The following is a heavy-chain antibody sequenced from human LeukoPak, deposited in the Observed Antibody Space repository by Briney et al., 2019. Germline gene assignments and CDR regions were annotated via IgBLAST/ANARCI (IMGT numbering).Heavy chain of an antibody. D-gene: IGHD6-13*01. V-gene: IGHV1-18*01. CDR3: AWSSSWPNKSPYYFDY. CDR1: GYTFTSYG. Sequence: ASVKVSCKASGYTFTSYGISWVRQAPGQGLEWLGWISAYNGNTNYAQKLQGRVTMTTDTSTSTAYMELRSLRSDDTAVYYCAWSSSWPNKSPYYFDYWGQGTLVTVSS. CDR2: ISAYNGNT. J-gene: IGHJ4*02.